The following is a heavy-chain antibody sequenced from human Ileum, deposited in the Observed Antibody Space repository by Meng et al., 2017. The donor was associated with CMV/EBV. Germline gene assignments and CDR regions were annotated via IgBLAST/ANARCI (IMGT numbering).Heavy chain of an antibody. J-gene: IGHJ5*01. CDR2: ITPRGGS. V-gene: IGHV4-61*02. CDR3: AREMPKSVDS. CDR1: GDTNTSAY. Sequence: RPDLVQPPPNPLRTSPVTGDTNTSAYSSRRWIRLSAWKGLGWIGPITPRGGSNYNPSLQSRVTISLDTSKTQFSLKLNSVTAADTAVYYCAREMPKSVDSWGQGTLVTVSS. D-gene: IGHD2-2*01.